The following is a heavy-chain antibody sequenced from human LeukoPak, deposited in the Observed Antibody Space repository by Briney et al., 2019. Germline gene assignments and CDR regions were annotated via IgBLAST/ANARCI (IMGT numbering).Heavy chain of an antibody. Sequence: GGSLRLSCAASGFTFSSYWMSWVRQAPGKGLEWVANIKKDGSEKYYVDSVKGRFTISRDNARNSLYVQMNSLRAEDTAMYYCALTISAVGAFDVWGQGTVVTVSS. V-gene: IGHV3-7*01. CDR3: ALTISAVGAFDV. CDR1: GFTFSSYW. D-gene: IGHD4/OR15-4a*01. CDR2: IKKDGSEK. J-gene: IGHJ3*01.